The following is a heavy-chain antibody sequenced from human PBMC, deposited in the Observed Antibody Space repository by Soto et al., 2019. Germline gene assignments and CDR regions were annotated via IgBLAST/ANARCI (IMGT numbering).Heavy chain of an antibody. CDR2: INAGNGNT. D-gene: IGHD6-6*01. J-gene: IGHJ5*02. CDR3: ARDRESSSFDGGWFDP. CDR1: GYTFTSYA. Sequence: QVQLVQSGAEEKKPGASVKVSCKASGYTFTSYAMHWVRQAPGQRLEWMGWINAGNGNTKYSQKFKGRVTITRDTSASTAYMELSSLRSEDTAVYYCARDRESSSFDGGWFDPWGQGTLVTVSS. V-gene: IGHV1-3*05.